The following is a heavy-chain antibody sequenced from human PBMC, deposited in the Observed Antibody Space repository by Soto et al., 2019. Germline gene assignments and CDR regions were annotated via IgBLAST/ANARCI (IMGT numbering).Heavy chain of an antibody. J-gene: IGHJ4*02. CDR3: AKNSAATIRVGYDY. V-gene: IGHV3-23*01. CDR1: GFTFSSYP. Sequence: PGGSLRLSCAASGFTFSSYPMSWVRQAPGQGLEWVSGIVASGGITYYADSVKGRFNISRDNSKNMLYLQMNSLRAEDTAFYYCAKNSAATIRVGYDYWGQGTLVTVSS. D-gene: IGHD5-12*01. CDR2: IVASGGIT.